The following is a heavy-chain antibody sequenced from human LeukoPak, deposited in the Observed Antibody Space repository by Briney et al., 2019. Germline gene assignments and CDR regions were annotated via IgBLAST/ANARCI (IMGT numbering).Heavy chain of an antibody. CDR3: AKDGAYSGSSYYFDY. J-gene: IGHJ4*02. Sequence: IRYDGSNKYYADSVKGRFTISRDNSKNTLYLQMNSLRAEDTAVYYCAKDGAYSGSSYYFDYWGQGTLVTVSS. V-gene: IGHV3-30*02. CDR2: IRYDGSNK. D-gene: IGHD5-12*01.